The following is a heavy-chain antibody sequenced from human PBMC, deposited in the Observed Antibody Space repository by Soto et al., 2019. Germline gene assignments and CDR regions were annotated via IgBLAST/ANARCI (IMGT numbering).Heavy chain of an antibody. Sequence: SETLSLTCTVSGGSISSYYWSWIRQPPGKGLEWIGYIYYSGSTNYNPSLKSRVTISVDTSKNQFSLKLSSVTAADTAVYYCARAPKAYESSGYPLGDYFDYWGQGTLVTVS. CDR1: GGSISSYY. V-gene: IGHV4-59*01. CDR3: ARAPKAYESSGYPLGDYFDY. CDR2: IYYSGST. J-gene: IGHJ4*02. D-gene: IGHD3-22*01.